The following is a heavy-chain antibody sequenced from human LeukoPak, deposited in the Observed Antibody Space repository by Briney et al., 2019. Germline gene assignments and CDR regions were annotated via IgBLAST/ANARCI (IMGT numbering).Heavy chain of an antibody. CDR2: ISGSGGST. D-gene: IGHD6-6*01. Sequence: GGSLRLSCAASGFTFSSYAMSWVSQAPGKGLEWVSAISGSGGSTYYADSVKGRFTISRDNSKNTLYLQMNSLRAEDAAVYYCAKADGSIAALFDYWGQGTLVTVSS. CDR3: AKADGSIAALFDY. CDR1: GFTFSSYA. J-gene: IGHJ4*02. V-gene: IGHV3-23*01.